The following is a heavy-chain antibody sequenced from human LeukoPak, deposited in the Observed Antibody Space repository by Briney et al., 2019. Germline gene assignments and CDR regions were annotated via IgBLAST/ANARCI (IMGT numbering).Heavy chain of an antibody. CDR1: GGTFSSYA. D-gene: IGHD3-22*01. Sequence: GSSVKVSCKASGGTFSSYAISWVRQAPGQGLEWMGWISAYNGNTNYAQKLQGRVTMTTDTSTSTAYMELRSLRSDDTAVYYCARGGYYYDSSGPRYFDYWGQGTLVTVSS. V-gene: IGHV1-18*01. CDR3: ARGGYYYDSSGPRYFDY. CDR2: ISAYNGNT. J-gene: IGHJ4*02.